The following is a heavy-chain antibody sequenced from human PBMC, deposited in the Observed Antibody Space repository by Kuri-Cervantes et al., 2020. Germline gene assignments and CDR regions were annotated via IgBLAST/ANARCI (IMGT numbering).Heavy chain of an antibody. Sequence: LPFTCAVSGGSISSGGYSWSWIRQPPGKVLEWIGYIYHSGSTYYNPSLKSRVTISVDTSKDQFSLKLSSVTAADTAVYYCARGRTSSATSPFDYWGQGTLVTVSS. D-gene: IGHD2-15*01. V-gene: IGHV4-30-2*01. CDR1: GGSISSGGYS. J-gene: IGHJ4*02. CDR2: IYHSGST. CDR3: ARGRTSSATSPFDY.